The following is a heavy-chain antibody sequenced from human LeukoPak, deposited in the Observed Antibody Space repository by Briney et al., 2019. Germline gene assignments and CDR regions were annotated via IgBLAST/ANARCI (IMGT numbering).Heavy chain of an antibody. V-gene: IGHV3-30*18. J-gene: IGHJ4*02. CDR1: GFTFSSYA. D-gene: IGHD3-16*01. CDR2: ISYDGSNK. Sequence: GGSLRLSCAASGFTFSSYAMSWVRQAPGKGLEWVAVISYDGSNKYYADSVKGRFTISRDNSKNTLYPQMNSLRAEDTAVYYCAKDLYDYVWGSYSTDYWGQGTLVTVSS. CDR3: AKDLYDYVWGSYSTDY.